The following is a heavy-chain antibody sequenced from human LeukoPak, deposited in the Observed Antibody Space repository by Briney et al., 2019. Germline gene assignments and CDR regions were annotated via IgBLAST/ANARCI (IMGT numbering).Heavy chain of an antibody. CDR1: GSSFTSYW. Sequence: GASLKISCKGSGSSFTSYWIGWVRPLPGKGLEWMGIIYPGDSDTRYSPSFQGQVTISADKSISTAYLQWSSLKASDTAMYYCARHLPNGRPYFDYWGQGTLVTVSS. CDR2: IYPGDSDT. V-gene: IGHV5-51*01. CDR3: ARHLPNGRPYFDY. D-gene: IGHD2-8*01. J-gene: IGHJ4*02.